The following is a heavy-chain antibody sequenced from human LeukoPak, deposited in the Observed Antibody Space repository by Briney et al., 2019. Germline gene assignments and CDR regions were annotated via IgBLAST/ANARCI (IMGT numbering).Heavy chain of an antibody. CDR1: GFTFDDYA. D-gene: IGHD3-22*01. V-gene: IGHV3-9*01. CDR2: ISWNSGSI. Sequence: GRSLRLSCAASGFTFDDYAIHWVRQAPGKGLEWVSGISWNSGSIGYADSVKGRFTISRDNAKNSLYLQMNSLRAEDTALYYCARGSGYYSEHKPWYFDLWGRGTLVTVSS. J-gene: IGHJ2*01. CDR3: ARGSGYYSEHKPWYFDL.